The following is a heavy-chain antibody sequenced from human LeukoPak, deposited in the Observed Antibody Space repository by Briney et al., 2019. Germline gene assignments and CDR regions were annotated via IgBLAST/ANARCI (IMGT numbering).Heavy chain of an antibody. CDR3: ARGRTYYYDTSGYYPSIYYGMDV. CDR2: INHGEST. J-gene: IGHJ6*02. Sequence: MASETLSLTCAVSGGSFSGYYWYWIRQPPGKGLEWIGEINHGESTNYNPSLKGRATLSVDTSKNQFSLKLTSVTAADTAVYYCARGRTYYYDTSGYYPSIYYGMDVWGQGTTVIVSS. CDR1: GGSFSGYY. V-gene: IGHV4-34*01. D-gene: IGHD3-22*01.